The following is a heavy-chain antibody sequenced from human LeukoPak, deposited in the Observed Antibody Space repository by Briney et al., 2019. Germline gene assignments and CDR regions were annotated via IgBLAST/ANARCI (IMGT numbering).Heavy chain of an antibody. D-gene: IGHD1-14*01. J-gene: IGHJ4*02. CDR1: GFPFTTYD. V-gene: IGHV3-30-3*01. CDR3: ARDYRSGAQDFLDS. CDR2: ISSCGNIK. Sequence: PGGPLRLSCAASGFPFTTYDVHWVPQARAKALESVPSISSCGNIKIYADSVKGRFTIGRDNSKNALFLEMNSLRVDDTAVYYCARDYRSGAQDFLDSWGQGTLVTVSS.